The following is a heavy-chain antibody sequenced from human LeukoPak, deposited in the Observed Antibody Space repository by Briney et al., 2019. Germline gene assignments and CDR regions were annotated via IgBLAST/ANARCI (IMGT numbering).Heavy chain of an antibody. D-gene: IGHD3-22*01. J-gene: IGHJ4*02. CDR2: ISSSGTTM. Sequence: GGSLRLSCAASGFSFSSYSMNWVRQAPGKGLEWVSYISSSGTTMYYAASVKGRFTVSRDNAKNSLYLQMNSLRAEDTAVYYCARDPRAYYYDSSGPSGGLYFDYWGQGTLVTVSS. CDR1: GFSFSSYS. V-gene: IGHV3-48*04. CDR3: ARDPRAYYYDSSGPSGGLYFDY.